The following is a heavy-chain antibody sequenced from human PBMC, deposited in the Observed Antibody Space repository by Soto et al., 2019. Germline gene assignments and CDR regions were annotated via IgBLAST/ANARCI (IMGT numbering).Heavy chain of an antibody. CDR1: GYTFTSYG. J-gene: IGHJ4*02. CDR3: ARDLGQQLFDY. Sequence: QVQLVQSGAEVKKPGASVKVSCKASGYTFTSYGISWVRQAPGQGLEWMGWISAYNGNTKYEQKPPVSVTTTTDTSKSTAYRELRSLRSDDTDVYYCARDLGQQLFDYWGQGTLVTVSS. D-gene: IGHD6-13*01. V-gene: IGHV1-18*01. CDR2: ISAYNGNT.